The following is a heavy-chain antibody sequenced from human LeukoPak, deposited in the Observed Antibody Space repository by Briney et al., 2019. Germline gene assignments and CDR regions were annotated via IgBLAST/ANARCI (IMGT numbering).Heavy chain of an antibody. CDR2: IYHSGST. J-gene: IGHJ4*02. V-gene: IGHV4-30-2*01. CDR3: ARADSGWFFPFDY. CDR1: GGSISSGGYY. Sequence: SQTLSLTCTVSGGSISSGGYYWSWIRQPPGKGLEWIGYIYHSGSTYYNPSLKSRVTISVDRSKNQFSLKLSSVTAADTAVYYCARADSGWFFPFDYWGQGTLVTVSS. D-gene: IGHD6-19*01.